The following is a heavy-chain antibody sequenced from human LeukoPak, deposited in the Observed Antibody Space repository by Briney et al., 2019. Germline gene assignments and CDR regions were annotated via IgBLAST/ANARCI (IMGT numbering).Heavy chain of an antibody. CDR2: INPNSGGT. Sequence: ASVKVSCKASGYTFTGYYMHWVRQAPGQGLEWMGWINPNSGGTNYAQKFQGRVTMTRDTSISTAYMELSRLRSDDTAVYYCARVPGGYSYGYNYYYMDVWGKGTTVTVSS. J-gene: IGHJ6*03. CDR1: GYTFTGYY. V-gene: IGHV1-2*02. D-gene: IGHD5-18*01. CDR3: ARVPGGYSYGYNYYYMDV.